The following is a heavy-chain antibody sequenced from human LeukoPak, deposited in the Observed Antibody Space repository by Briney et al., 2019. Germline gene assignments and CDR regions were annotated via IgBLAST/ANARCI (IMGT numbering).Heavy chain of an antibody. V-gene: IGHV4-4*07. D-gene: IGHD3-16*01. CDR2: VYASGST. Sequence: SETLSLTCTLSGGSISNYYRNWIRQPAGKGLEWVGRVYASGSTRYNPSFNIRVTMSAETSKNQVSLKMTSVTAADTAVYFCARDQSGFGGHNNDAFDIWGQGTMATVSS. J-gene: IGHJ3*02. CDR3: ARDQSGFGGHNNDAFDI. CDR1: GGSISNYY.